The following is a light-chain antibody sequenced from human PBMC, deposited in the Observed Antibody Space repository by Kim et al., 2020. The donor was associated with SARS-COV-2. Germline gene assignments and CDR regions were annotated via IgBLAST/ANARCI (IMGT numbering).Light chain of an antibody. Sequence: EIVMTQSPATLSVSPGERVTLSCRASQSVNSNLAWYQQKPGQPPRLLIYAASTRATGLPARFSGSGSGTEFTLTISSLQSEDYAIYYCQQYNKWPPWTFGQGTKVEIK. CDR2: AAS. V-gene: IGKV3-15*01. J-gene: IGKJ1*01. CDR1: QSVNSN. CDR3: QQYNKWPPWT.